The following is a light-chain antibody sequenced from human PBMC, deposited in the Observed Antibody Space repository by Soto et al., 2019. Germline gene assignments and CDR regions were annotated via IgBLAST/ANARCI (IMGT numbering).Light chain of an antibody. CDR2: DTS. V-gene: IGLV7-46*01. CDR3: LLSYSGAGGV. J-gene: IGLJ2*01. CDR1: TGAVTSGHY. Sequence: HAVVTQEPSLTVSPGGTVTLTCGSSTGAVTSGHYPYWFQQKPGQAPRTLIYDTSNKHSWTPARFSGSLLGGKAALTLSGAQPEDEAEYYCLLSYSGAGGVFGGGTMLTVL.